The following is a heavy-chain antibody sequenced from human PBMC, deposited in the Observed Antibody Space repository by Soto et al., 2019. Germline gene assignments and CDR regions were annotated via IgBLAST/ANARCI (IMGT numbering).Heavy chain of an antibody. D-gene: IGHD2-2*01. J-gene: IGHJ5*02. CDR2: IIPILGIA. Sequence: QVQLVQSGAEVKKPGSSVKVSCKASGGTFSSYTISWVRQAPGQGLEWMGRIIPILGIANYAQKFQGRVTITADKSTSTAYMELSSLRSEDTAVYYCARGNGWVSAAEDWFDPWGQGTLVTVSS. V-gene: IGHV1-69*02. CDR3: ARGNGWVSAAEDWFDP. CDR1: GGTFSSYT.